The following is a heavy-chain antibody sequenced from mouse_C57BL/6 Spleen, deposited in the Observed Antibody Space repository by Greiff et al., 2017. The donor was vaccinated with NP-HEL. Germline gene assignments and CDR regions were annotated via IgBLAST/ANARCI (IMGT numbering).Heavy chain of an antibody. D-gene: IGHD2-4*01. Sequence: QVQLQQSGAELARPGASVKLSCKASGYTFTSYGISWVKQRTGQGLEWIGEIYPRSGNTYYNEKFKGKATLTADKSSSTAYMELRSLTAEDSAVYFCAREGYDYDDAVDYWGQGTTLTVSS. CDR3: AREGYDYDDAVDY. J-gene: IGHJ2*01. CDR2: IYPRSGNT. V-gene: IGHV1-81*01. CDR1: GYTFTSYG.